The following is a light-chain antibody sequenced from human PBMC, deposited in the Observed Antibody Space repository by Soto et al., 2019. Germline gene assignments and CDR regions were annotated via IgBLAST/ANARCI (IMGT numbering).Light chain of an antibody. V-gene: IGKV3-15*01. CDR2: GAS. Sequence: ELVMTQSPASLSVSPGERATLSCRATQSVSTDLAWYQQKPGQAPRLLIYGASTRATDIAARFSGSGSGTEFTLTISILQSEDFAVYYCHQYNKWPPTFGQGTRLEIK. CDR3: HQYNKWPPT. J-gene: IGKJ2*01. CDR1: QSVSTD.